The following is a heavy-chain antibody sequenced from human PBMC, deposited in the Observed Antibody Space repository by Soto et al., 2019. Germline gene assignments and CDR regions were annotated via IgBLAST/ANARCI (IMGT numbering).Heavy chain of an antibody. D-gene: IGHD3-3*01. CDR3: ARKAQEETIFGVVKFGFDWFDP. V-gene: IGHV1-69*01. J-gene: IGHJ5*02. CDR2: IIPIFGTA. Sequence: QVQLVQSGAEVKKPGSSVKVSCKASGGTFSSYAISWVRQAPGQGLEWMGGIIPIFGTANYAQKCQGRVTITADESTSTAYMELSSLRSEDTAVYYCARKAQEETIFGVVKFGFDWFDPWGQGTLVTVSS. CDR1: GGTFSSYA.